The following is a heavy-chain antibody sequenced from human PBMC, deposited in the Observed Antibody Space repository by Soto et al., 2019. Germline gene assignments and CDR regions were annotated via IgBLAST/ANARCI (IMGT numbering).Heavy chain of an antibody. CDR3: ARGGTSGWLKGAYDV. J-gene: IGHJ3*01. CDR1: GGTLNKHA. Sequence: QVQLVQSGGEGKKPGSSVKVSCKASGGTLNKHAITWVRRAPGQGLEWLGGIIPMFGIPNYPQKFQGRVTNTADDSTNTSHMELHSLTSDDTAVYYCARGGTSGWLKGAYDVWGQGTMVTVSS. CDR2: IIPMFGIP. D-gene: IGHD6-13*01. V-gene: IGHV1-69*01.